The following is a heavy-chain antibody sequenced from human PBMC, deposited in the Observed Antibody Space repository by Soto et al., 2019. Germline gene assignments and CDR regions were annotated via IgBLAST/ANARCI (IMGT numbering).Heavy chain of an antibody. Sequence: EVQLVESGGGLVQPGGSLRLSCATSGFILSDCAMNWVRQAPGKGLEWVSYISSSSSVIYYADSVKGRFTVSRDNARNSLYIQMNSLRAEDTAVYYCARDLSWGSNWYYYMDVWGKGTTVTVSS. V-gene: IGHV3-48*01. CDR2: ISSSSSVI. CDR1: GFILSDCA. J-gene: IGHJ6*03. CDR3: ARDLSWGSNWYYYMDV. D-gene: IGHD7-27*01.